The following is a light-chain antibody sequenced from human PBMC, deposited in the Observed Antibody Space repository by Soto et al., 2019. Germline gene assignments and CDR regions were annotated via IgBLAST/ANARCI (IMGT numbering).Light chain of an antibody. CDR3: QQSSNWIT. V-gene: IGKV3-11*01. Sequence: EIVFIQSPATLSFSSVERATLSCRASQSVSSYLAWYQQKPGQAPRLLIYDASNRATGIPARFSGSGSGADFTLTISSLETEDFAVYYCQQSSNWITFGQGTRLEIK. CDR2: DAS. J-gene: IGKJ5*01. CDR1: QSVSSY.